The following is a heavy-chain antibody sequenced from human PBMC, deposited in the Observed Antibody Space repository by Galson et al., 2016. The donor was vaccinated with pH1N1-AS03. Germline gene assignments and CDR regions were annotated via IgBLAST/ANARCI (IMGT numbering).Heavy chain of an antibody. V-gene: IGHV1-69*06. J-gene: IGHJ6*02. CDR3: AKTRSYHSRDAMDV. CDR1: GGTFNNYA. Sequence: SVKVSCKASGGTFNNYAIGWVRQAPGQGLEWMGGIILMFGTANYAQKFQGRVTITADKSTTIDYKSTTTAYMELSSLRSEDTAVYYCAKTRSYHSRDAMDVWGQGTTVTVSS. D-gene: IGHD3-16*02. CDR2: IILMFGTA.